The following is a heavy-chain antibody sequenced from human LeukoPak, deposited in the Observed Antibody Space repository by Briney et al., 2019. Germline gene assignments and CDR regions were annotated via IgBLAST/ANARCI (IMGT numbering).Heavy chain of an antibody. J-gene: IGHJ5*02. D-gene: IGHD1-26*01. V-gene: IGHV1-2*04. CDR3: AKGLSGSLNWFDP. CDR2: INPNSGGT. Sequence: ASVKVSCKASGYTFTGYYMHWVRQAPGQGLEWMGWINPNSGGTNYAQKFQGWVTMTRDTSISTAYMELSRLRSDDTAVYYCAKGLSGSLNWFDPWGQGTLVTVSS. CDR1: GYTFTGYY.